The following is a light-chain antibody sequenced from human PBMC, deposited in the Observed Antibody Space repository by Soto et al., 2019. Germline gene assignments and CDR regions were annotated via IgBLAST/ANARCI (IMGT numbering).Light chain of an antibody. V-gene: IGKV3-11*01. J-gene: IGKJ1*01. Sequence: EVVMTQSPAPLSVSPGERATLSCRASQSVNSNYLAWYQQKPGQAPRLLIYGASNRATGIPARFSGSGSGTDFTLTISSLEPEDFAVYYCQQRSNWPPTFGQGTKVDIK. CDR1: QSVNSNY. CDR2: GAS. CDR3: QQRSNWPPT.